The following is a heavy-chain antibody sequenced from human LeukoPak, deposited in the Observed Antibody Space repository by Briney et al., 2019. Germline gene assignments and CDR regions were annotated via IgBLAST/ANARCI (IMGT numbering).Heavy chain of an antibody. CDR2: IWYDGSNK. Sequence: GGSLRLSCAASGFTVSSNYMSWVRQAPGKGLEWVAVIWYDGSNKYYADSVKGRFTISRDNSKNTLYLQMNSLRAEDTAVYYCARDLGMTTGAFDIWGQGTMVTVSS. D-gene: IGHD4-17*01. J-gene: IGHJ3*02. CDR1: GFTVSSNY. CDR3: ARDLGMTTGAFDI. V-gene: IGHV3-33*08.